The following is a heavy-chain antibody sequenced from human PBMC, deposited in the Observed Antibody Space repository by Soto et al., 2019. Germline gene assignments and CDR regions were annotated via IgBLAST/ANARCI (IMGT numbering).Heavy chain of an antibody. CDR1: GFTFSTYV. D-gene: IGHD3-16*02. CDR2: ISDSGDTT. V-gene: IGHV3-23*04. Sequence: VQLVESGGGLVYPGGSLTLSCGASGFTFSTYVMAWVRQAPGKGLEWVSMISDSGDTTYYADSVKGRFTISRDNSKNTVYLQMTSLTAEDTGIYFCARVPAPYRYYFDYWGQGTLVTVSS. J-gene: IGHJ4*02. CDR3: ARVPAPYRYYFDY.